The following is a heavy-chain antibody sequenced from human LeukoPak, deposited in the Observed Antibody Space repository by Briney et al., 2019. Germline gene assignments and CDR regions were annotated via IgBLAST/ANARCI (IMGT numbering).Heavy chain of an antibody. J-gene: IGHJ3*02. Sequence: ASVKVSCTVSGYTLPELSMHWVRQAPGKGIEWMGGFDPEDGETIYAQKFQGRVTMTEDTSTDTAYMELSSLRSEDTAVYYCATPQGRGAFDIWGQGTMVTVSS. CDR3: ATPQGRGAFDI. CDR2: FDPEDGET. CDR1: GYTLPELS. D-gene: IGHD3-10*01. V-gene: IGHV1-24*01.